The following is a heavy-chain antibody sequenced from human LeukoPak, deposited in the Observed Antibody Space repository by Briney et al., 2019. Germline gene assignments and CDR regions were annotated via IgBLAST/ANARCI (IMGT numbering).Heavy chain of an antibody. CDR1: GGTFSSYA. CDR3: ARGDYYDSSGYYDALNAFDI. D-gene: IGHD3-22*01. Sequence: SVKVSCKASGGTFSSYAISWVRQAPGQGLEWMGGIIPIFGTANYAQKFQGRVTITADESTSTAYMELSSLRSEDTAVYYCARGDYYDSSGYYDALNAFDIWGQGTMVTVSS. V-gene: IGHV1-69*01. J-gene: IGHJ3*02. CDR2: IIPIFGTA.